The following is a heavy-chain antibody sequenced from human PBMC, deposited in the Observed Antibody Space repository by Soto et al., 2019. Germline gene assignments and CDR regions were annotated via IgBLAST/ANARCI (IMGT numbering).Heavy chain of an antibody. Sequence: GGSLRLSCAASGFTFSSYSMNWVRQAPGKGLEWVSYISSSSSTIYYADSVKGRFTISRDNAKNSLYLQMNSLRAEDKAVYYCARGSGLGIESCSFDLWGRGTLVTVSS. V-gene: IGHV3-48*04. J-gene: IGHJ2*01. CDR3: ARGSGLGIESCSFDL. CDR1: GFTFSSYS. D-gene: IGHD3-10*01. CDR2: ISSSSSTI.